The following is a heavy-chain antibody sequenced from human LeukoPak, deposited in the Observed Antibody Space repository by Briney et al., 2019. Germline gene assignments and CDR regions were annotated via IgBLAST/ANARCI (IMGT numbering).Heavy chain of an antibody. CDR1: GGSISSDSYY. Sequence: SQTLSLTCTVSGGSISSDSYYWSWIRQPPGKGLEWIGYIYYSGSTYYNPSLKSRVTISVDTSKNQFSLKLTSVTAADTAVYYCARDSSGSITEGYLYYYMDVWGKGTTVTVSS. V-gene: IGHV4-30-4*08. D-gene: IGHD3-22*01. J-gene: IGHJ6*03. CDR3: ARDSSGSITEGYLYYYMDV. CDR2: IYYSGST.